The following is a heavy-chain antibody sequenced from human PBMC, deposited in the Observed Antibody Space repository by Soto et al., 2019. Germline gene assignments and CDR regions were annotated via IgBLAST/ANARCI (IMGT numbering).Heavy chain of an antibody. D-gene: IGHD3-3*01. Sequence: QVQLVESGGGVVQPGRSLRLSCAASGFTFSSYGMHWVRQAPGKGLEWVAVISYDGSNKYYADSVKGRFTISRDNSKNTLYLQMNSLRAEDTAVYYCAKATTYYDFWSGYRYYYYGMDVWGQGTTVTVSS. CDR1: GFTFSSYG. CDR3: AKATTYYDFWSGYRYYYYGMDV. CDR2: ISYDGSNK. J-gene: IGHJ6*02. V-gene: IGHV3-30*18.